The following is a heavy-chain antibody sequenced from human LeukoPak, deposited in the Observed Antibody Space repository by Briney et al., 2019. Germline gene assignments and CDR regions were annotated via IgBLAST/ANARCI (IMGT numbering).Heavy chain of an antibody. D-gene: IGHD3-10*01. Sequence: GGSLRLSCAASGFTFSSYAMHWVRQAPGKGLEWVAVISYDGSNKYYADSVKGRFAISRDNSKNTLYLQMNSLRAEDTAVYYCARPRGRVRGVIPWYFDLWGRGTLVTVSS. V-gene: IGHV3-30*09. CDR2: ISYDGSNK. CDR1: GFTFSSYA. CDR3: ARPRGRVRGVIPWYFDL. J-gene: IGHJ2*01.